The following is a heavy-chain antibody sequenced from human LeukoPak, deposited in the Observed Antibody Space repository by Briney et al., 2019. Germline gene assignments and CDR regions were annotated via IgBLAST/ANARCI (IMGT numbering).Heavy chain of an antibody. CDR2: IYTSGST. V-gene: IGHV4-61*02. CDR1: GGSISSGSYY. J-gene: IGHJ5*02. CDR3: ARGRAARNWFNP. Sequence: SQTLSLTSTVSGGSISSGSYYWSWIRQPAGKGLEWIGRIYTSGSTNYNPSLKSRVTISVDTSKNQFSLKLSSVTAADTAVYYCARGRAARNWFNPWGQGTLVTVSS.